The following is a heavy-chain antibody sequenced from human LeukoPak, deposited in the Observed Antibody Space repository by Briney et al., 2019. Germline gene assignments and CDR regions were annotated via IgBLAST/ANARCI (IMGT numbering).Heavy chain of an antibody. V-gene: IGHV5-51*01. J-gene: IGHJ3*02. CDR1: GYSFNTYW. CDR2: IYPGDSDT. Sequence: GESLKISCQGSGYSFNTYWIAWVRQMPGEGLEWMGIIYPGDSDTRYSPSFQGQVTISADKSISTAYLQWSSLKASNTAMYYCARRGTWYADAFDIWGQGTMVTVSS. CDR3: ARRGTWYADAFDI. D-gene: IGHD2-15*01.